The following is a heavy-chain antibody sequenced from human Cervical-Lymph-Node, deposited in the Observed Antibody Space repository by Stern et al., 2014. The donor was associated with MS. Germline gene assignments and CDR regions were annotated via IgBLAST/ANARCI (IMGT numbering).Heavy chain of an antibody. CDR3: AKDGGGSFPAQ. V-gene: IGHV1-18*01. J-gene: IGHJ4*02. D-gene: IGHD2-15*01. Sequence: QVQLVQSGAEVKKPGASVRVSCKTSGYTFINYGLSWVRQAPGQGLEWMGWITPYNDYTIYAPKFQGRVTLTTDTSTTTVYMEMRDLTADDSALYYCAKDGGGSFPAQWGQGTLVTVSS. CDR2: ITPYNDYT. CDR1: GYTFINYG.